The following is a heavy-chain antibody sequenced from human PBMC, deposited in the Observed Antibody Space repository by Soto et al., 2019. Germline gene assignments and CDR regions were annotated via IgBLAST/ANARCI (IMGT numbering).Heavy chain of an antibody. CDR3: ARVGVDATMVATLDY. J-gene: IGHJ4*02. D-gene: IGHD5-18*01. Sequence: QVQLVESGGGVVQPGRSLRLSCAASGFPFSSYAMHWVRQAPGKGLEWVTIISYDGSNRYYADSVKGRFTISRDNSKNTLYLQMNSLRAEDTAVYYCARVGVDATMVATLDYWGQGTLVTVSS. V-gene: IGHV3-30-3*01. CDR2: ISYDGSNR. CDR1: GFPFSSYA.